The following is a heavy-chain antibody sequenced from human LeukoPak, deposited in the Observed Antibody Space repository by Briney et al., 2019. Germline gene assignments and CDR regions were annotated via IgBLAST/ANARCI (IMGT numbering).Heavy chain of an antibody. D-gene: IGHD1-26*01. CDR3: ARDLLYDSGSPSEDY. J-gene: IGHJ4*02. CDR1: GYTFTGYY. CDR2: INPNSGGT. V-gene: IGHV1-2*06. Sequence: GASVKVSCKASGYTFTGYYMHWVRQAPGQGLEWMGRINPNSGGTNYAQKFQGRVTMTRDTSISAAYMELSRLRSDDTAVYYRARDLLYDSGSPSEDYWGQGTLVTVSS.